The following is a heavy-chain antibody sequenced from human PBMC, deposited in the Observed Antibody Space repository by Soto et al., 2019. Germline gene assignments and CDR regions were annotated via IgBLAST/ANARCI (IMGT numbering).Heavy chain of an antibody. CDR2: ISGSGGST. CDR1: GFTFSSYA. Sequence: PGGSLRLSCAASGFTFSSYAMSWVRQAPGKGLEWVSAISGSGGSTYYADSVKGRFTISRDNSKNTLYLQMNSLRAEDTAVYYCARDPQNSWYSDNWNAHASHFDYWGQGTLVTVSS. CDR3: ARDPQNSWYSDNWNAHASHFDY. V-gene: IGHV3-23*01. J-gene: IGHJ4*02. D-gene: IGHD1-20*01.